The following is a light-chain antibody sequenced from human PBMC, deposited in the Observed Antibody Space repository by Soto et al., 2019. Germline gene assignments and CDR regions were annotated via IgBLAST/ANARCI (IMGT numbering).Light chain of an antibody. CDR3: SSKGSGSAGV. V-gene: IGLV2-14*03. Sequence: QSALTQPASVSGSPGQSITISCTGSSSDVGGDNYVSWYQHHPGKAPKLIIYDVIYRPSGVSNRFSGSKSGNTASLTISGLQADDEADYYCSSKGSGSAGVFGTGTKLTVL. CDR1: SSDVGGDNY. CDR2: DVI. J-gene: IGLJ1*01.